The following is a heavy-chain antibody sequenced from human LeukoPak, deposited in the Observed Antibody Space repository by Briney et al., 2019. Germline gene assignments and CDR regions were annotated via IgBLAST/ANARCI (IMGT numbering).Heavy chain of an antibody. CDR2: IKSKTDGGTT. CDR1: GFTFSNAW. Sequence: PGGSLRLSCAASGFTFSNAWMSWVRQAPGKGLEWVGRIKSKTDGGTTDYAAPVKGRFTISRDDSKNTLYLQMNSLKTEDTAVYYCVRDQYCASSSCPGAFDLWGQGTVVTVSS. D-gene: IGHD2-2*01. CDR3: VRDQYCASSSCPGAFDL. V-gene: IGHV3-15*01. J-gene: IGHJ3*01.